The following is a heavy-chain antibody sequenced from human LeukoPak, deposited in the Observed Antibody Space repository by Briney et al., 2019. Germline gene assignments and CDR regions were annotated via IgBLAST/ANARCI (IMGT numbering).Heavy chain of an antibody. Sequence: GGSLRLSCAASGFTFDDYGMSWVRQAPGKGLEWVSGINWNGGSTGYADSVKGRFTISRDNAKNSLYLQMNSLRAEDTALYYCARAYVWGSYRYKAQGFFDYWGQGTLVTVSS. D-gene: IGHD3-16*02. CDR1: GFTFDDYG. CDR2: INWNGGST. V-gene: IGHV3-20*04. J-gene: IGHJ4*02. CDR3: ARAYVWGSYRYKAQGFFDY.